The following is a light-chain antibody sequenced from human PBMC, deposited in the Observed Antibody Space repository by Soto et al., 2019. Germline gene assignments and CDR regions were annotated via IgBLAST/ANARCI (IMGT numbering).Light chain of an antibody. CDR2: AAS. CDR3: QQSFTTPRT. CDR1: QSISNT. V-gene: IGKV1-39*01. J-gene: IGKJ1*01. Sequence: DLQMTQSPSSLSASVGDRVTITCRASQSISNTLNWYQQKPGKAPKLLISAASSLPSGVPSRFSGSGSGTDFTLTISSLQPEDFATYYCQQSFTTPRTFGQGTKVEIK.